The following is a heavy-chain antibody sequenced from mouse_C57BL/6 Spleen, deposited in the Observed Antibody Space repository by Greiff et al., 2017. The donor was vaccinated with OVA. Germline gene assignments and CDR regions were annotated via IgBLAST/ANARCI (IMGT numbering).Heavy chain of an antibody. Sequence: VKVVEPGAELVKPGASVKISCKASGYAFSSYWMNWVKQRPGKGLEWIGQIYPGDGDTNYNGKFKGKATLTADKSSSTAYMQLSSLTSEYSAVYFCASSRTSHTPFAYWGQGTLVTVSA. V-gene: IGHV1-80*01. CDR3: ASSRTSHTPFAY. CDR1: GYAFSSYW. J-gene: IGHJ3*01. CDR2: IYPGDGDT. D-gene: IGHD3-3*01.